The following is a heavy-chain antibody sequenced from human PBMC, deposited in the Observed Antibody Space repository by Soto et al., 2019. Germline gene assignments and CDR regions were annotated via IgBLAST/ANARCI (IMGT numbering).Heavy chain of an antibody. Sequence: PGGALIRSSSPSGLPLRDSSMSCLRPAPGKGLEWVSYISSSSSYTNYADSVKGRFTISRDNAKNSLYLQMNSLRAEDTAVYYCARHLNYDRPIDYWGQGNLVNGSA. V-gene: IGHV3-11*06. CDR2: ISSSSSYT. CDR3: ARHLNYDRPIDY. D-gene: IGHD3-22*01. J-gene: IGHJ4*02. CDR1: GLPLRDSS.